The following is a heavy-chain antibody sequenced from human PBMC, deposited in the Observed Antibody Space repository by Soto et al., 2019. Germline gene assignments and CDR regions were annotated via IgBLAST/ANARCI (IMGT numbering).Heavy chain of an antibody. CDR2: IDPSGGST. V-gene: IGHV1-46*01. Sequence: QVQLVQSGAEVKKPGASVKVSCKASGYTFTSYYMHWVRQAPGQGLERMGTIDPSGGSTTYAQNFQGRVTMTRDTSTSTVYMELNRLRSEDTALHYCARSPVPTGTTLYYFDYWGQGTLVTVSS. D-gene: IGHD1-1*01. J-gene: IGHJ4*02. CDR3: ARSPVPTGTTLYYFDY. CDR1: GYTFTSYY.